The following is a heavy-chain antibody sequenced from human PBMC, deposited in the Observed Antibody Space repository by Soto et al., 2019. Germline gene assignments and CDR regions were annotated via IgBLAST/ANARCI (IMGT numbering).Heavy chain of an antibody. D-gene: IGHD5-12*01. Sequence: QLQLQESGPGLVKPSETLSLTCTVSGGSISSSSYYWDWIRQPPGKGLEWIGSIYYSGSTYYNPSLKSRVTISVDTSKNQFSLKLSSVTAADTAVYYCARRGGATIMDYWGQGTLVTFSS. CDR1: GGSISSSSYY. J-gene: IGHJ4*02. CDR2: IYYSGST. CDR3: ARRGGATIMDY. V-gene: IGHV4-39*01.